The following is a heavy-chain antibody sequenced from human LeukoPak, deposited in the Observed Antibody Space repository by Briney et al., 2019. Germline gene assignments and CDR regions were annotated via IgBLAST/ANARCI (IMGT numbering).Heavy chain of an antibody. CDR2: IFTSGSI. V-gene: IGHV4-61*02. Sequence: SETLSLTCTVSGGSITSGSYYWSWLRQPAGKGLECIGRIFTSGSINYNPSLKSRVTISVDTSKNQFSLRLTSVTAADTAIYYCARELRSNYMDYWGQGTLVTVSS. J-gene: IGHJ4*02. CDR3: ARELRSNYMDY. CDR1: GGSITSGSYY. D-gene: IGHD4-11*01.